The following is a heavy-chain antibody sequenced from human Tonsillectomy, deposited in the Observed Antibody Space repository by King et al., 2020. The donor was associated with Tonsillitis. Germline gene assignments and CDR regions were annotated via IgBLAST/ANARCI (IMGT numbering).Heavy chain of an antibody. CDR1: GFTFSNYA. D-gene: IGHD6-19*01. V-gene: IGHV3-30*04. Sequence: VQLVESGGGVVQPGGSLRLSCAASGFTFSNYAVHWVRQAPGKGLEWVSIISYDGSNKYYADSVKGRFIMSRDNSKNTLYLQMNSLRAEDTAVYYCAKDVWAPGSSGWPDYYFDHWGQGTLVTVSS. CDR2: ISYDGSNK. J-gene: IGHJ4*02. CDR3: AKDVWAPGSSGWPDYYFDH.